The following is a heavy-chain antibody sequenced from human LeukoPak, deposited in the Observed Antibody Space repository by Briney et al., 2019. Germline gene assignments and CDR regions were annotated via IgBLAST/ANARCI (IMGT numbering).Heavy chain of an antibody. CDR1: GFTFSSYA. J-gene: IGHJ4*02. V-gene: IGHV3-23*01. CDR3: ANNWNLDY. D-gene: IGHD1-1*01. Sequence: GGSLRLSCAASGFTFSSYAMSWVRQAPGKGLEWVSAISGSGGSTYYADSVKGRFTISRDNSKNTVYLQMDSLRTEDTAVYYCANNWNLDYWGQGTLVTVSS. CDR2: ISGSGGST.